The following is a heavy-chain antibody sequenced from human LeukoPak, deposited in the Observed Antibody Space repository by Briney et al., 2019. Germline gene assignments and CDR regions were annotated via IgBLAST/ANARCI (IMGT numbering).Heavy chain of an antibody. CDR3: VRRYMATSAEDFDL. J-gene: IGHJ4*02. Sequence: GGSLRLSCAASGFTFDDYGMSWVRQAPGKGLEWVSGINWNGGSTGYADSVKGRFTISRDNAKNSLYLQMNSLRAEDTAVYYCVRRYMATSAEDFDLWGQGTLVTVSS. CDR2: INWNGGST. D-gene: IGHD5-24*01. V-gene: IGHV3-20*04. CDR1: GFTFDDYG.